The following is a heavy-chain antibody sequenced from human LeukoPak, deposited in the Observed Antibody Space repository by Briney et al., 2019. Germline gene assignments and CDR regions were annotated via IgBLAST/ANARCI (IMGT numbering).Heavy chain of an antibody. Sequence: PGGSLRLSCAASGFTFNTYAMSWVRQAPGKGLEWVSAISASGGSTYYADSVKGRFTISRDNSKNTLYLQMNSLRAEDTAVHYCAKRMLNTGAFDVWGQGTMVTVSS. CDR3: AKRMLNTGAFDV. J-gene: IGHJ3*01. CDR1: GFTFNTYA. V-gene: IGHV3-23*01. CDR2: ISASGGST. D-gene: IGHD1-14*01.